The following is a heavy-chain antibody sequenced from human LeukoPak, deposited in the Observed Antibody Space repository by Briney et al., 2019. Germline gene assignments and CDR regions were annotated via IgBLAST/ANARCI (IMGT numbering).Heavy chain of an antibody. D-gene: IGHD3-10*01. CDR3: ARGISMVRGVIPSYNWFDP. CDR2: ISYDGSYK. V-gene: IGHV3-30-3*01. J-gene: IGHJ5*02. CDR1: GFXFSSYA. Sequence: GRSLRLSCAASGFXFSSYAIHWVGQAPGKGLEWVAVISYDGSYKYHADSVKGRFTISRDNSRNTLYLQMNSLRAEDTAVYYCARGISMVRGVIPSYNWFDPWGQGTLVTVSS.